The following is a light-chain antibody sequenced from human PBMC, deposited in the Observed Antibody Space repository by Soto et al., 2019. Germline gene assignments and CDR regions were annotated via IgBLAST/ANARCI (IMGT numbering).Light chain of an antibody. CDR1: QSVSSTF. Sequence: EFVLTQSPGTLSLSQGDRATLSCRASQSVSSTFLAWYQQKPGQPPRLLIYGASTRGTGSPDRFSGSGSVTDFTLTISRLEPEDFAVYYCQHYGSSPPLTFGGGPKVEIK. J-gene: IGKJ4*02. V-gene: IGKV3-20*01. CDR3: QHYGSSPPLT. CDR2: GAS.